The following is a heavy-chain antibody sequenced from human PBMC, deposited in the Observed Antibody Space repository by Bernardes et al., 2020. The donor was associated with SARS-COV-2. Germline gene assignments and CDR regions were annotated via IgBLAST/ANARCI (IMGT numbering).Heavy chain of an antibody. CDR2: ISSNGGST. CDR3: ASSWYGDY. J-gene: IGHJ4*02. V-gene: IGHV3-64*01. CDR1: GFTFSSYA. Sequence: GGSLRLSCAASGFTFSSYAMHWVRQAPGKGLEYVSAISSNGGSTYYANSVKGRFTISRDNSKNTLYLQMGSLRAEDMAVYYCASSWYGDYWGQGTLVTVSS. D-gene: IGHD6-13*01.